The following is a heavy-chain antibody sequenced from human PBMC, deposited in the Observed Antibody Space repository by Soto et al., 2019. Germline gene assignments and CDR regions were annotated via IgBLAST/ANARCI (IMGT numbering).Heavy chain of an antibody. CDR2: FDPEDGET. CDR1: GYTLTELS. V-gene: IGHV1-24*01. Sequence: QVQLVQSGAEVKKPGASVKVSCKVSGYTLTELSMHWVRQAPGKGLEWMGGFDPEDGETIYAQKFQGRVTMTEYTSTVTAYIGLISLRSEDIAVNICTITVPLDILTRYRCFDSWGQRTLVTVAS. J-gene: IGHJ5*01. D-gene: IGHD3-9*01. CDR3: TITVPLDILTRYRCFDS.